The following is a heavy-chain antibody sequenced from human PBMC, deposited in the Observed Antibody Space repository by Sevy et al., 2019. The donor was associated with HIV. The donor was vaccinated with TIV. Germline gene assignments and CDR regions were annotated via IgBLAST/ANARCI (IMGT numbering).Heavy chain of an antibody. V-gene: IGHV4-38-2*01. D-gene: IGHD6-6*01. J-gene: IGHJ4*02. CDR1: GYSISSAYY. CDR2: IYHSGST. CDR3: AGRIATRSGLDY. Sequence: SETLSLTCAVSGYSISSAYYWGWIRQPPGKGLEWIGSIYHSGSTYYNPSLKSRVTISVDTSKNQFSLRLTSVTAADTAVYYCAGRIATRSGLDYWGQGTLVTVSS.